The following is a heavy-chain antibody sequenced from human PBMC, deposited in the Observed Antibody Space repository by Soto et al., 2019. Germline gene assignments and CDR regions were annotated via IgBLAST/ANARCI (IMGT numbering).Heavy chain of an antibody. D-gene: IGHD3-22*01. V-gene: IGHV4-39*07. Sequence: SETLSLTCTVSGGSISSSSYYWGWIRQPPGKGLEWIGSIYYSGSTYYNPSLKSRVTISVDTSKNQFSLKLSSVTAADTAVYYCASVNSYYDSSGYYVQYFQHWGQGTLVTVSS. CDR3: ASVNSYYDSSGYYVQYFQH. J-gene: IGHJ1*01. CDR1: GGSISSSSYY. CDR2: IYYSGST.